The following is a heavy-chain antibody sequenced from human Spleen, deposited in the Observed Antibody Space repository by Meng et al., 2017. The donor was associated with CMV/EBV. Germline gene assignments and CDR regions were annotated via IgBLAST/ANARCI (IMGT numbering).Heavy chain of an antibody. J-gene: IGHJ4*02. CDR2: IYYSGST. Sequence: VAAGSVSSGGYSCSWIRQPPGKGLEWIGYIYYSGSTNYNPSLKSRVTLSLDTSKNHFSLKLSSVTAADTAVYYCARLQVTGTANFDYWGQGTLVTVSS. CDR1: AGSVSSGGYS. CDR3: ARLQVTGTANFDY. D-gene: IGHD1-7*01. V-gene: IGHV4-61*03.